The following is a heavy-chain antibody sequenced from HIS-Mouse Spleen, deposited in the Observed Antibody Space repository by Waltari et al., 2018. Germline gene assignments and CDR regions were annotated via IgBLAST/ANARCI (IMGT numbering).Heavy chain of an antibody. V-gene: IGHV4-39*07. CDR1: GGSISSSSYY. CDR2: IYYSGST. J-gene: IGHJ2*01. CDR3: AREIPYSSSWYDGYFDL. D-gene: IGHD6-13*01. Sequence: QLQLQESGPGLVKPSETLSLTCTVSGGSISSSSYYWGWIRQPPGKGLEWIGSIYYSGSTYYNPSLKSRVNISVDTSKNQFSLKLSSVTAADTAVYYCAREIPYSSSWYDGYFDLWGRGTLVTVSS.